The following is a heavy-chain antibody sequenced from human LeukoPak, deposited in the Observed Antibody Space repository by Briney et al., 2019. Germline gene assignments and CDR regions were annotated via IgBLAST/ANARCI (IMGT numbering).Heavy chain of an antibody. Sequence: GGSLRLSCAASGFTFSSYTMNWVRQAPGKGLEWVSSISSSSSYIYYADSVKGRFTIPRDNAKNSLYLQMNSLRAEDTAVYYCARSRGQQVVPSFDYWGQGTLVTVSS. CDR3: ARSRGQQVVPSFDY. CDR1: GFTFSSYT. J-gene: IGHJ4*02. CDR2: ISSSSSYI. V-gene: IGHV3-21*01. D-gene: IGHD6-13*01.